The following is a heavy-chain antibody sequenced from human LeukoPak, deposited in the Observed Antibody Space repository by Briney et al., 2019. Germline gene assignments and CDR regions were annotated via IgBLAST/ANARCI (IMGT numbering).Heavy chain of an antibody. D-gene: IGHD3-22*01. CDR1: GFTFSSYA. Sequence: PGGSLRLSCAASGFTFSSYAMSWVRQAPGKGLEWVSAISGSGGSTYYADSVKGRFTISRDNSKNTLYLQMNSLRAEDTAVYYCAKDFFDFSGHYDSSGYYPPFGYWGQGTLVTVSS. V-gene: IGHV3-23*01. J-gene: IGHJ4*02. CDR2: ISGSGGST. CDR3: AKDFFDFSGHYDSSGYYPPFGY.